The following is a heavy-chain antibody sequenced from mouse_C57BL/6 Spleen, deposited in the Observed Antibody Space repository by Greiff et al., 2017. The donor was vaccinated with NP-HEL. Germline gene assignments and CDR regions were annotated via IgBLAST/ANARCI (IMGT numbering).Heavy chain of an antibody. CDR1: GFTFSSYA. CDR3: ARDLGRGGYFGC. D-gene: IGHD4-1*01. Sequence: EVQRVESGGGLVKPGGSLKLSCAASGFTFSSYAMSWVRQTPEQRLEWVATISDGGSYTYYPDNVKGRFTISRDNAKNNLYLQMSQLKSEDTAMYYCARDLGRGGYFGCWGQGTTLTVSS. J-gene: IGHJ2*01. CDR2: ISDGGSYT. V-gene: IGHV5-4*01.